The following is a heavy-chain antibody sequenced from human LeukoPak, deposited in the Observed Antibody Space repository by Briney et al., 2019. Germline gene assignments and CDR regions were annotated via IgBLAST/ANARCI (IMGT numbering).Heavy chain of an antibody. D-gene: IGHD3/OR15-3a*01. CDR2: IRWNSGSI. CDR3: AKENLGWTRRYYLDF. CDR1: GFTFYDYA. J-gene: IGHJ4*02. Sequence: QPGGSLRLSCAASGFTFYDYAMHWVRQAPGKGLEWVSGIRWNSGSIGYADSVKGRFTISRDNAKNSLYLQMNSLRAEDTALYYCAKENLGWTRRYYLDFWGQGTLVTVSS. V-gene: IGHV3-9*01.